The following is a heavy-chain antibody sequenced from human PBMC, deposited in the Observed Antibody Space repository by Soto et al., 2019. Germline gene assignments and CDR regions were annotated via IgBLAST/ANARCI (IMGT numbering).Heavy chain of an antibody. CDR3: AKDRKFGEFYGMDV. J-gene: IGHJ6*02. CDR1: GFTFDDYT. Sequence: EVQLVESGGVVVQPGGSLRLSCAASGFTFDDYTMHWVRQAPGKGLEWVSLISWDGGSTYYADSVKGRFTISRDNSKNSLYLQMNSLRTEDTALYYCAKDRKFGEFYGMDVWGQGTTVTVSS. V-gene: IGHV3-43*01. D-gene: IGHD3-10*01. CDR2: ISWDGGST.